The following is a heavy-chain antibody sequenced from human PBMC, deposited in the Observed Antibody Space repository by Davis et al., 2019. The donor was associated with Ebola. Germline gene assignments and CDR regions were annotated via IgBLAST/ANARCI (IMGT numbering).Heavy chain of an antibody. CDR2: MNPNSGNT. D-gene: IGHD6-19*01. V-gene: IGHV1-8*01. J-gene: IGHJ5*02. CDR3: ARGPYSSGWSDWFDP. CDR1: GYTFTSYD. Sequence: AASVKVSCKASGYTFTSYDINWVRQATGQGLEWMGWMNPNSGNTGYAQKFQDRVTMTRNTSISTAYMELSSLRSEDTAVYYCARGPYSSGWSDWFDPWGQGTLVTVSS.